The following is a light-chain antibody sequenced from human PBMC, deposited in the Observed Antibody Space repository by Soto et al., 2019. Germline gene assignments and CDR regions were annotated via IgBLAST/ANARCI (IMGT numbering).Light chain of an antibody. CDR1: QDIRNY. CDR2: SAS. V-gene: IGKV1-17*03. J-gene: IGKJ1*01. Sequence: DIQLTQSPSLLSASIGDRITITCRASQDIRNYLAWFQQRPGNVPKRLIFSASSLQSGVPSRFSGSGSGTEFTLTISSLQPEDLATYYCLQSYTYPWTFGQGTKVDIK. CDR3: LQSYTYPWT.